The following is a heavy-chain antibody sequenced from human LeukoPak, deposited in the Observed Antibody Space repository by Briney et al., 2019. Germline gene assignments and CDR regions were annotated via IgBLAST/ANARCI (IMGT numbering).Heavy chain of an antibody. CDR2: IKKDGSEK. CDR1: GFTFSSHW. Sequence: AGGSLRLSCAASGFTFSSHWMSWVRQAPGKVLEWVANIKKDGSEKYYVDAVKGRFTISRDNAKTSLYLQMNSLRAEDTAVYYCARDLSGIAGYTYGRGIDYWGQGTLVTVSS. J-gene: IGHJ4*02. CDR3: ARDLSGIAGYTYGRGIDY. V-gene: IGHV3-7*01. D-gene: IGHD5-18*01.